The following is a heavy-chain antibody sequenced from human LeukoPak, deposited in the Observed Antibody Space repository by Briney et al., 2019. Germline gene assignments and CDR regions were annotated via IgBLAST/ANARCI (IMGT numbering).Heavy chain of an antibody. CDR2: IYSSGST. J-gene: IGHJ4*02. V-gene: IGHV4-59*12. D-gene: IGHD2-15*01. Sequence: SETLSLTRTVSGGSISSYYWSWIRQPPGKTLEWIGYIYSSGSTNYNPSLKSRVTISVDRSKNQFSLKLSSVTAADTAVYYCARDGGRCSGGSCYGIWGQGTLVTVSS. CDR1: GGSISSYY. CDR3: ARDGGRCSGGSCYGI.